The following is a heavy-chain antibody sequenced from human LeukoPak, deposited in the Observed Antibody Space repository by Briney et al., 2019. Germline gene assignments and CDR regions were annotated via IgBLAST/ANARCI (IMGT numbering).Heavy chain of an antibody. CDR2: ISPNTGGT. CDR1: GGTFSSYA. V-gene: IGHV1-2*02. Sequence: ASVKVSCKASGGTFSSYAISWVRQAPGQGLEWMGWISPNTGGTNYAQKFQGRVTMTRDTSISTAYMELSRLGSDDTAVYYCARVNFDWLLSDFDYWGQGTLVTVSS. J-gene: IGHJ4*02. D-gene: IGHD3-9*01. CDR3: ARVNFDWLLSDFDY.